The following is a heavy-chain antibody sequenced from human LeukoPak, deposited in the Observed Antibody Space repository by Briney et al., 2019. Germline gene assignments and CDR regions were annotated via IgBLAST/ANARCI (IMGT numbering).Heavy chain of an antibody. D-gene: IGHD5-12*01. Sequence: ASVKVSCKASGYTFTSYYMHWVRQAPGQGLEWMGIINPSGGSTSYAQKFQGRVTMTRDMSTSTVYMELSSLRSEDTAVYYCARATTKSNWFDPWGQGTLVTASS. J-gene: IGHJ5*02. CDR3: ARATTKSNWFDP. CDR2: INPSGGST. V-gene: IGHV1-46*01. CDR1: GYTFTSYY.